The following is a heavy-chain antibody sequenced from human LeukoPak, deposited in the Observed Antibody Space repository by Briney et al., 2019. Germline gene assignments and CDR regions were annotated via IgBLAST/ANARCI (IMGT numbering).Heavy chain of an antibody. CDR1: GFTFSSYA. V-gene: IGHV3-23*01. J-gene: IGHJ4*02. D-gene: IGHD3-22*01. Sequence: GGSLRLSCAASGFTFSSYAMSWVRQAPGKGLEWVSGISGSGDNTYYADSVKGRFTISRDNSKNTLYLQMISLRAEDTAVYYCAKAFPYYYDTSGYYLDYWGQGTLVTVSS. CDR2: ISGSGDNT. CDR3: AKAFPYYYDTSGYYLDY.